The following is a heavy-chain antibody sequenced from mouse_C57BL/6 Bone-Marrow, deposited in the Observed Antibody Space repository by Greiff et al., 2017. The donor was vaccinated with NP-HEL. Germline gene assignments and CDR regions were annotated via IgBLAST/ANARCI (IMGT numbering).Heavy chain of an antibody. V-gene: IGHV1-42*01. J-gene: IGHJ3*01. CDR3: ARWGFAY. Sequence: VQLQESGPELVKPGASGRLSCKASGSSLPGYKRNWVKQSPEKSLEWIGEINPSTGGTTYNQKFKAKATLTVDKSSSTAYMQLKSLTSEDSAVYYCARWGFAYWGQGTLVTVSA. CDR1: GSSLPGYK. CDR2: INPSTGGT.